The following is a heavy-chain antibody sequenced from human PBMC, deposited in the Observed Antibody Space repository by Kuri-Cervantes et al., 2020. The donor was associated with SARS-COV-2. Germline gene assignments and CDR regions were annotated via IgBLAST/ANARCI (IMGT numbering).Heavy chain of an antibody. D-gene: IGHD7-27*01. Sequence: SETLSLTCTVSGGSISSGDSISSGGHYWSWIRQLPGKGLEWIGYIYYRGSTYYNPSLKSRVSISADPSKNQFSLEVTSVTAADTAVYYCATTLGTGRLCNWYFDLWGRGTLVTVSS. CDR2: IYYRGST. V-gene: IGHV4-31*03. J-gene: IGHJ2*01. CDR3: ATTLGTGRLCNWYFDL. CDR1: GGSISSGDSISSGGHY.